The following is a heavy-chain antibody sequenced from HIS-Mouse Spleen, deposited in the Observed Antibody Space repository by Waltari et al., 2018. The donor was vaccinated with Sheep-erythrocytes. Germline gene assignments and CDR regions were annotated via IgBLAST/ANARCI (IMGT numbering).Heavy chain of an antibody. D-gene: IGHD4-17*01. CDR3: ARGHPDYGDYDAFDI. CDR2: IYSGGST. V-gene: IGHV3-53*01. CDR1: GVTVRTHV. Sequence: EVQLVESGGGLIQPVGSLRLPCAASGVTVRTHVMSWVRTAPGKGLECVSVIYSGGSTYYADSVKGRFTISRDNSKNTLYLQMNSLRAEDTAVYYCARGHPDYGDYDAFDIWGQGTMVTVSS. J-gene: IGHJ3*02.